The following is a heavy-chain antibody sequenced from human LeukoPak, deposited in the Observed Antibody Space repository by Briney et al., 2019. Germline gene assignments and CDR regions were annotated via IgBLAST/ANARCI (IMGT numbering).Heavy chain of an antibody. CDR2: INPNSGGT. Sequence: ASVKVSCKASGYTLTGYYIHWVREAPGQGPEWLGWINPNSGGTYFPQNSQGRVTLTRDTSINTAYMELSGLRSDDTAVYYCARDRAGLSRGGAFDIWGQGTMVTVSS. V-gene: IGHV1-2*02. D-gene: IGHD2/OR15-2a*01. CDR1: GYTLTGYY. J-gene: IGHJ3*02. CDR3: ARDRAGLSRGGAFDI.